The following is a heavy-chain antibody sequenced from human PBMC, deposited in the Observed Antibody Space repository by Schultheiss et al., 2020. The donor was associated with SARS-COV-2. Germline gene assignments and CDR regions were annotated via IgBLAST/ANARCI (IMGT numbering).Heavy chain of an antibody. CDR3: ANTRL. Sequence: GGSLRLSCAASGFTFSSYSMNWVRQAPGKGLEWVANINQDGSEKYFADSVKGRFTISRDNAERSLHLQMNSLRVEDTAVYYCANTRLGGQGTLVTVSS. V-gene: IGHV3-7*01. D-gene: IGHD3-9*01. J-gene: IGHJ4*02. CDR2: INQDGSEK. CDR1: GFTFSSYS.